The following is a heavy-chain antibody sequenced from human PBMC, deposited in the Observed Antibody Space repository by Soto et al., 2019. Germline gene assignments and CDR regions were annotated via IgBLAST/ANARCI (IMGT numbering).Heavy chain of an antibody. CDR1: GYTFTSYA. J-gene: IGHJ4*02. Sequence: ASVKVSCKASGYTFTSYAMHWVRQAPGQRLEWMGWINAGNGNTKYSQKFQGRVTITRDTSASTAYMELSSLRSEDTAVYYCVRATYFSDSSGYTRCFDYWGQGTLVTVSS. CDR3: VRATYFSDSSGYTRCFDY. CDR2: INAGNGNT. V-gene: IGHV1-3*01. D-gene: IGHD3-22*01.